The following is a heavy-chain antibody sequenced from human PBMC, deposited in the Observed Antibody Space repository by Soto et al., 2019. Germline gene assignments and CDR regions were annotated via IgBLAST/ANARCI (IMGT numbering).Heavy chain of an antibody. Sequence: GGSLRLSCAASGFTFSTYPIIWVGRAPGKGLEWVSGISGSGISTYYTDSVKGRFTISRDNSKNTVFLQMNSLRDEDTAVYYCVKPPVITASYYYYDMDVWGQGTTVTVSS. D-gene: IGHD4-4*01. J-gene: IGHJ6*02. CDR2: ISGSGIST. V-gene: IGHV3-23*01. CDR1: GFTFSTYP. CDR3: VKPPVITASYYYYDMDV.